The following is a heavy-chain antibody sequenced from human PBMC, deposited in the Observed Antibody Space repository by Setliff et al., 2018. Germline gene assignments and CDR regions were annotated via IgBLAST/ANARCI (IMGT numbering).Heavy chain of an antibody. J-gene: IGHJ4*02. Sequence: SETLSLTCTISGGFTSSFYWSWIRQAPGKGLEWIGYVDHSGSTNFSPSLKSRGTISVDTSKTQVSLTLTSVIAADTAVYYCARDYQGGFLEWSPFDSWGQGILVTVSS. CDR3: ARDYQGGFLEWSPFDS. CDR2: VDHSGST. D-gene: IGHD3-3*01. V-gene: IGHV4-59*01. CDR1: GGFTSSFY.